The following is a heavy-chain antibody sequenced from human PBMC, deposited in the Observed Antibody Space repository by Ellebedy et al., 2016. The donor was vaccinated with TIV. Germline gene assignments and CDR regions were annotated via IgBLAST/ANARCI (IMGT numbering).Heavy chain of an antibody. J-gene: IGHJ6*02. Sequence: PGGSLRLSCAASAFTFSSYWMSWVRQAPGKGLEWVANIKQDGSEKYYVDSVKGRFSISRDNSKNTLYLQMNSLRAEDTAVYYCAKSSSSWYDYYGMDVWGQGTTVTVSS. V-gene: IGHV3-7*03. CDR2: IKQDGSEK. D-gene: IGHD6-13*01. CDR1: AFTFSSYW. CDR3: AKSSSSWYDYYGMDV.